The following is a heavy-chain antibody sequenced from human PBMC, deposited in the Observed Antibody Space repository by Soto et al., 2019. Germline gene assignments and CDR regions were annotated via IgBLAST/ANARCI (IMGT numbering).Heavy chain of an antibody. D-gene: IGHD5-18*01. Sequence: QVQLQESGPGLVKPSQTLSLTCSVSGDSISSGGYYWNWIRQHPGKGLEWIGYIYYSGTTYYNPSLESRVXXSXDRXRNQFSLKLSSVTAADTAVYYCARGYSYGPGDFDYWGQGTLVTVSS. CDR2: IYYSGTT. CDR1: GDSISSGGYY. CDR3: ARGYSYGPGDFDY. J-gene: IGHJ4*02. V-gene: IGHV4-31*03.